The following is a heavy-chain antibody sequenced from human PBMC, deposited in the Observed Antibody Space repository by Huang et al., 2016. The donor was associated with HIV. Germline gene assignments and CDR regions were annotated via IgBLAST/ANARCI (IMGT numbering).Heavy chain of an antibody. CDR1: GESLGTYY. V-gene: IGHV4-34*01. D-gene: IGHD3-10*01. J-gene: IGHJ5*02. CDR2: VNDGGDI. CDR3: ARRFRVAATRKWFDP. Sequence: QVQLQQWGAGLLKPSETLALTCAVYGESLGTYYWAWIRRPPGKGLQWIGEVNDGGDINYNTSLESPVTISVDTSRNQVSLTLTSMTAADTATYYCARRFRVAATRKWFDPWGQGTLVIVSS.